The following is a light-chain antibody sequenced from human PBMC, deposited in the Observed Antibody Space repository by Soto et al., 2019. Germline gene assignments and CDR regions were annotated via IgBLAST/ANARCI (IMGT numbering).Light chain of an antibody. CDR1: NIGSKS. Sequence: SYELTQPPSVSVAPGKTAKITCGGNNIGSKSVHWYQQKPGQAPVLVIYYDSARPSGIPERFSGSNSGNTATLTISRVEAGDEADYYCQLWDSSSDYVVFGGGTKLTVL. J-gene: IGLJ2*01. V-gene: IGLV3-21*04. CDR2: YDS. CDR3: QLWDSSSDYVV.